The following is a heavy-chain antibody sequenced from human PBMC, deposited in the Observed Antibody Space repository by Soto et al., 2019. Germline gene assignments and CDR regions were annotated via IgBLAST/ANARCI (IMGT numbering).Heavy chain of an antibody. CDR3: ASNLYNNGRRGLDDAFDM. J-gene: IGHJ3*02. V-gene: IGHV1-18*04. Sequence: QVQLVQSGAEVRKPGASVKVSCKATGYTFSSYGISWVRQAPGQGLEWMGWISPYKGDTNDAQKLQGRVTMTTDTAKSTAYRELWNLRSGDTAVDYCASNLYNNGRRGLDDAFDMWSQGTMVTVSS. CDR1: GYTFSSYG. CDR2: ISPYKGDT. D-gene: IGHD3-22*01.